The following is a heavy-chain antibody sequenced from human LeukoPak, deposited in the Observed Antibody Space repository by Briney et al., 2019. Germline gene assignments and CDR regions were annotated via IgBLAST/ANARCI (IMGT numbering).Heavy chain of an antibody. V-gene: IGHV1-69*13. CDR2: IIPIFGTA. D-gene: IGHD1-7*01. CDR1: GGTFSSYA. CDR3: ARGASTLELRPAYYYMDV. Sequence: GASVKVSCKASGGTFSSYAISWVRQAPGQGLEWMGGIIPIFGTANYAQKFQGRVTITADESTSTAYMELSSLRSEDTAVYYCARGASTLELRPAYYYMDVWGKGTTVTVSS. J-gene: IGHJ6*03.